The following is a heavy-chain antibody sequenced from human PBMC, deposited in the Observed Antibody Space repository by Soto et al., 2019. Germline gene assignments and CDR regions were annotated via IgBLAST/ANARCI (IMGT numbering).Heavy chain of an antibody. CDR3: AIGGYSYGAHRYYMDV. CDR2: INPSGGST. J-gene: IGHJ6*03. CDR1: GYTFTSYY. Sequence: GASVKVSCKASGYTFTSYYMHWVRQAPGQGLEWMGIINPSGGSTSYAQKFQGRVTMTRDTSTSTVYMELSSLRSEDTAVYYCAIGGYSYGAHRYYMDVWGKGTTVTVSS. D-gene: IGHD5-18*01. V-gene: IGHV1-46*03.